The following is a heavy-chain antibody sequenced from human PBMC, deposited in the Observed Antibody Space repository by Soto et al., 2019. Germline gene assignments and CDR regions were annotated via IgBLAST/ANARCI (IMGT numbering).Heavy chain of an antibody. Sequence: PSQTLSLTCAISGDSVSSNDAAWNWIRQSPSRGLEWLGRTYFRSKKWNYHYAESVKSRITVSPDASKNQFSLQLYSVTPEDTAVYYCARDGGGWYPDYWGQGTPVTVSS. J-gene: IGHJ4*02. CDR2: TYFRSKKWNY. CDR3: ARDGGGWYPDY. CDR1: GDSVSSNDAA. D-gene: IGHD6-19*01. V-gene: IGHV6-1*01.